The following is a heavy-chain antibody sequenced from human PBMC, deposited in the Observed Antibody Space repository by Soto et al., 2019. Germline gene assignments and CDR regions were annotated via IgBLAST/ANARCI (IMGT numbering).Heavy chain of an antibody. D-gene: IGHD3-22*01. V-gene: IGHV3-30*03. Sequence: PGGSLRLSCAASGFTFSSNGMHWVRQAPGKGLEWVALVAYDGSKTYYGDSVRGRFTISRDNSENTLYLQMNSLRAEDTAVYYCARGVGESMYDNGGKYDSGGQGTLVTVSS. CDR2: VAYDGSKT. CDR3: ARGVGESMYDNGGKYDS. CDR1: GFTFSSNG. J-gene: IGHJ5*01.